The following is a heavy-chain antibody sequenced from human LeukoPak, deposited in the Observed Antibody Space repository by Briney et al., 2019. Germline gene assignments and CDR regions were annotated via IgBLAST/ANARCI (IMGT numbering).Heavy chain of an antibody. Sequence: SETLSLTRAVYGGSFSGYYWSWIRQPAGKGLEWIGRIYISGSGSTNYNPSLKSRVTMSVDTSKNQFSLKLSSVTAADTAVYYCARDKRVAVAGTYIYYYYMDVWGNGTTVTISS. CDR3: ARDKRVAVAGTYIYYYYMDV. D-gene: IGHD6-19*01. V-gene: IGHV4-4*07. CDR1: GGSFSGYY. J-gene: IGHJ6*03. CDR2: IYISGSGST.